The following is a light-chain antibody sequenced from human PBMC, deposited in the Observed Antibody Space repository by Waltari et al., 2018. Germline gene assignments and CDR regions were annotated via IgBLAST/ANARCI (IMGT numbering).Light chain of an antibody. V-gene: IGLV2-11*01. CDR2: DIN. Sequence: QSALTQPRSVSGSPGQSVPISCTGTSSDVGANNFASCYQHHPHKAPKLIISDINKRPSGVPDRFSGSKSGNTASLTISGLQAEDEADYYCCSCVGRNIYWVFGGGTKLTVL. CDR1: SSDVGANNF. J-gene: IGLJ3*02. CDR3: CSCVGRNIYWV.